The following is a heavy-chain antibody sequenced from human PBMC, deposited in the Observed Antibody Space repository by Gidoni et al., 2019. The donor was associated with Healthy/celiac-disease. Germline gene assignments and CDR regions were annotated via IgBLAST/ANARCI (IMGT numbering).Heavy chain of an antibody. CDR1: GFTFSSYA. J-gene: IGHJ3*01. CDR3: ARDPCSSTSCYVGL. CDR2: ISYDGSNQ. Sequence: QVELVGTGGGVVQPGRSLIRSCAAAGFTFSSYAMLWVRQAPGKGLEWVAVISYDGSNQYYADSVKGRFPISRDNSQNTLYLQMNSLRAEDTAVYYCARDPCSSTSCYVGLWGQGTMVTVSS. D-gene: IGHD2-2*01. V-gene: IGHV3-30-3*01.